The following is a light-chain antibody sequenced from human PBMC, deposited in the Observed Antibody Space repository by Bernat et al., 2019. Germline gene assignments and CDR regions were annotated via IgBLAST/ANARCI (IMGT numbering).Light chain of an antibody. V-gene: IGKV2-30*01. CDR1: QSLVESDGNTS. CDR2: KVS. Sequence: DVVMTQSPLSLPVTLGQPASISCRPDQSLVESDGNTSLNWLQQRPGQSPRRLIYKVSDRDSGVPDRFSGSGSGTDFTLKISRVEAEDVGGYYCMQGTHWPWTFGQGTKVEIK. CDR3: MQGTHWPWT. J-gene: IGKJ1*01.